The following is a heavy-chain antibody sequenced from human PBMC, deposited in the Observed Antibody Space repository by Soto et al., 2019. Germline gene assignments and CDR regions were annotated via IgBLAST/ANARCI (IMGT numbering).Heavy chain of an antibody. D-gene: IGHD3-22*01. CDR1: GGSLSNYG. J-gene: IGHJ6*02. V-gene: IGHV1-69*12. Sequence: QVQLVQSGAEVKKPGSSVKVSCKASGGSLSNYGISGLRQAPGQGLEWMGAIIPVFGTPNYAQKFQDRVTITADESTTTVYMEVRSLTSEDTAVYYCARGDATKIVVTTYYAMDVWGQGTTVTVSS. CDR3: ARGDATKIVVTTYYAMDV. CDR2: IIPVFGTP.